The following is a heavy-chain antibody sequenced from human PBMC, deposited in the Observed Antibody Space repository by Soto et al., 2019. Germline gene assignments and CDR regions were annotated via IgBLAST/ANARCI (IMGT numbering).Heavy chain of an antibody. CDR2: INAGNGNT. CDR1: GYTCTSYA. CDR3: ARSTGYYFIDY. D-gene: IGHD3-9*01. V-gene: IGHV1-3*01. Sequence: ASWKVSCRAAGYTCTSYAVHWVRQTPGQRLEWMGWINAGNGNTKYSQKFQGRVTITRDTSASTAYMELSSLRSEDTAVYYCARSTGYYFIDYWGQGTLVTVSS. J-gene: IGHJ4*02.